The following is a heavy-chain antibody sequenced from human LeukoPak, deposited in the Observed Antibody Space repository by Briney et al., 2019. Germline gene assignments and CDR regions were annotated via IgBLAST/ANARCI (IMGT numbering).Heavy chain of an antibody. Sequence: ASVKVSCKASGYTFTAYYIHWVRQAPGQGREWRGWIHPNTAGTNYAQKAQKCKGRITMTRDTSISTAYMELSRPRSDDTAVYYCATCSGGSCYSPDHWGQGTLVTVSS. CDR3: ATCSGGSCYSPDH. V-gene: IGHV1-2*02. J-gene: IGHJ4*02. CDR2: IHPNTAGT. CDR1: GYTFTAYY. D-gene: IGHD2-15*01.